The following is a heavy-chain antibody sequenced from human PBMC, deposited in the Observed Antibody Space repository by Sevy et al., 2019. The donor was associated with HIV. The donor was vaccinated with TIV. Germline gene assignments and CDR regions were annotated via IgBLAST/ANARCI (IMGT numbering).Heavy chain of an antibody. CDR1: GFTFSDHY. CDR3: ATHAGIAAAGRVFDY. J-gene: IGHJ4*02. CDR2: TRNKADGYTT. Sequence: GGSLRLSCVASGFTFSDHYMEWVRQAPGKGLEWVGRTRNKADGYTTEYAASVKGRFTISRDESKNSLFVQMNSLKAEDTAIYYCATHAGIAAAGRVFDYWGQGTLVTVSS. D-gene: IGHD6-13*01. V-gene: IGHV3-72*01.